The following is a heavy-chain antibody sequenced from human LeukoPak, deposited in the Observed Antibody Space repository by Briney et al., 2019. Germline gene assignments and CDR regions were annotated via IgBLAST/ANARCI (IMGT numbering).Heavy chain of an antibody. CDR2: IIPIFGTA. CDR3: ARGTYYDFWSGYYFDY. CDR1: GYTFTDYY. Sequence: ASVKVSCKASGYTFTDYYIHWVRQAPGQGLEWMGGIIPIFGTANYAQKFQGRVTITADKSTSTAYMELSSLRSEDTAVYYCARGTYYDFWSGYYFDYWGQGTLVTVSS. V-gene: IGHV1-69*06. D-gene: IGHD3-3*01. J-gene: IGHJ4*02.